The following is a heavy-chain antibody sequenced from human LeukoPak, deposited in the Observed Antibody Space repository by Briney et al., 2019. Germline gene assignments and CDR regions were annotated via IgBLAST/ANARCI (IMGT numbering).Heavy chain of an antibody. J-gene: IGHJ4*02. D-gene: IGHD5-12*01. Sequence: PGGSLRLSCAASGFTFSSYAMSWVRQAPGKGLEWVSYISSSGSTIYYADSVKGRFTISRDNAKNSLYLQMNSLRAEDTAVYYCARSGPLVGSYDYNPLFDYWGQGTLVTVSS. CDR3: ARSGPLVGSYDYNPLFDY. CDR2: ISSSGSTI. CDR1: GFTFSSYA. V-gene: IGHV3-48*03.